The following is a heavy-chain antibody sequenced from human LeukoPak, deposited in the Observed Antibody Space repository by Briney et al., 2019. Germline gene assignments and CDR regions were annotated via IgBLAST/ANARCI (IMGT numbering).Heavy chain of an antibody. Sequence: GGSLRLSCAASGFTVSSNYMSWVRQAPGKGLEWVSVIYSGGSTYYADSVKGRFTISRDNSKNTLYLQMNSLRAEDTAVYYCARVRSSGVNWFDPWGQGTLVTVSS. CDR1: GFTVSSNY. D-gene: IGHD6-13*01. CDR2: IYSGGST. CDR3: ARVRSSGVNWFDP. J-gene: IGHJ5*02. V-gene: IGHV3-53*01.